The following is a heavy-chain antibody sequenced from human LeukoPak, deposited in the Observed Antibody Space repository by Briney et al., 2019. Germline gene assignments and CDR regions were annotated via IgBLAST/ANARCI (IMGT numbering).Heavy chain of an antibody. J-gene: IGHJ4*02. CDR1: GVTLSNYG. V-gene: IGHV3-23*01. D-gene: IGHD3-22*01. CDR3: AKRGVVIRVILVGFHKEAYYFDS. CDR2: ISGSGGRT. Sequence: GGSLRLSCAVSGVTLSNYGMSWVRQAPGKGLEWVAGISGSGGRTDYAVSVKGRFTISRDNSKNTLYLQMKSLRAEDTAVYFCAKRGVVIRVILVGFHKEAYYFDSWGQGALVTVSS.